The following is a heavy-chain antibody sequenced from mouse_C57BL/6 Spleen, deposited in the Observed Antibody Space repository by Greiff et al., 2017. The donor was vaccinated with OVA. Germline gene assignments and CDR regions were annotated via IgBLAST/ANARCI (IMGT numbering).Heavy chain of an antibody. Sequence: EVMLVESGGGLVKPGGSLKLSCAASGFTFSDYGMHWVRQAPETGLEWVAYISSGSSTTYYADTVKGRFTISRDNSKNTLCLHMTSLRSESMAMEYCARKDCGRIYFDYWGQGTTLTVSS. D-gene: IGHD1-1*01. CDR1: GFTFSDYG. CDR3: ARKDCGRIYFDY. CDR2: ISSGSSTT. J-gene: IGHJ2*01. V-gene: IGHV5-17*01.